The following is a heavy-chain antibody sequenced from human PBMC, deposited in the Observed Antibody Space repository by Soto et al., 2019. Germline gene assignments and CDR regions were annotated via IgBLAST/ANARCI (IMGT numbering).Heavy chain of an antibody. CDR2: IYSGDST. CDR3: ARNKPGNYRMHV. Sequence: EVQLEDTGGGLIQPGGSLRLSCAASGFIISSNNMNWVRQAPGKGLEWVSIIYSGDSTSYAGSVKGRLTISRDNSKNTVFLQMNSLRAEDTAVYYCARNKPGNYRMHVWGWGTTVTVSS. D-gene: IGHD3-10*01. J-gene: IGHJ6*04. V-gene: IGHV3-53*02. CDR1: GFIISSNN.